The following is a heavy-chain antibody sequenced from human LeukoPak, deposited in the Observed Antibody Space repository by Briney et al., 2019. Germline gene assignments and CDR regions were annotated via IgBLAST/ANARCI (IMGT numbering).Heavy chain of an antibody. V-gene: IGHV4-4*07. J-gene: IGHJ3*02. CDR2: IYTSGTT. CDR3: AGEAGGGYAQAFDI. CDR1: GGSISSYS. D-gene: IGHD5-12*01. Sequence: PSETLSLTCIVSGGSISSYSWTWIRQPAGEGLEWIGRIYTSGTTNYEPSLKSRVTMSVDTSKNQFSLKLSSVTAADTAVYYCAGEAGGGYAQAFDIWGQGTMVTVSS.